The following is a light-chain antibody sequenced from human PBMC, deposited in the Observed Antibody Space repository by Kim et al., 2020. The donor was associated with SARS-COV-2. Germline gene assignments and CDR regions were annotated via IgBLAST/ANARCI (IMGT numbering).Light chain of an antibody. Sequence: ELTQPPSASGTPGQRVTISCSGSSSNIGSNYVYWYQQLPGTAPKLLIYRNNQRPSGVPDRFSGSKSGTSASLAIGGLRSEDEADYYCAAWDDSLLWVFGGGTQLTVL. CDR2: RNN. CDR1: SSNIGSNY. V-gene: IGLV1-47*01. J-gene: IGLJ3*02. CDR3: AAWDDSLLWV.